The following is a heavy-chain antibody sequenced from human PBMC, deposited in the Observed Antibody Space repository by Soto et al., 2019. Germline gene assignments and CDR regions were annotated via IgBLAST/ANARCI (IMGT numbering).Heavy chain of an antibody. CDR3: ARVGGMSAAGDFDY. J-gene: IGHJ4*02. CDR1: GGSISSYY. CDR2: IYYSGST. Sequence: PSETLSLTCTVSGGSISSYYWSWIRQPPGKGLEWIGYIYYSGSTNYNPSLKSRVTISVDTSKNQFSLKLSSVTAADTAVYYCARVGGMSAAGDFDYWGQGTLVTVS. V-gene: IGHV4-59*01. D-gene: IGHD6-13*01.